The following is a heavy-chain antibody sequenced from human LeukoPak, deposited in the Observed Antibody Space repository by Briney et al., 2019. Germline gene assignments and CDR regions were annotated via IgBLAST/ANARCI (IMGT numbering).Heavy chain of an antibody. CDR1: EFTVSSNY. J-gene: IGHJ4*02. D-gene: IGHD6-13*01. Sequence: GGSLRLSCKVSEFTVSSNYMTWVRQAPGTGLEWISLIYSGGNTYYADSVKGRFTISRGNSMNTLYLQMNSLRVEDTAVYYCARALVAAGGTSFDYWGQGTLVTVSS. CDR3: ARALVAAGGTSFDY. CDR2: IYSGGNT. V-gene: IGHV3-53*01.